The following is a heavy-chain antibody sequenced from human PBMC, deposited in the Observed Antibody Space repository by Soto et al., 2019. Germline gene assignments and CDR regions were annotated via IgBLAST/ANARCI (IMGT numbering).Heavy chain of an antibody. CDR2: MNPNSGNT. CDR3: AGVRYSSSHNWFDP. D-gene: IGHD6-6*01. V-gene: IGHV1-8*01. CDR1: GYTFTSYD. Sequence: QVQLVQSGAEVKKPGASVEVSCKASGYTFTSYDINWVRQATGQGLEWMGWMNPNSGNTGYAQKFRGRVTMTRNTXRSTAYMELSSLRSEDTAVYYCAGVRYSSSHNWFDPWGQGTLVTVSS. J-gene: IGHJ5*02.